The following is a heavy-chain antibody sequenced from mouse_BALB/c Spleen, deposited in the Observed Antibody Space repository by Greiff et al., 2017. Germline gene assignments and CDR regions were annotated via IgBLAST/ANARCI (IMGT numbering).Heavy chain of an antibody. D-gene: IGHD1-1*01. Sequence: VHVKQSGAELVKPGASVKLSCTASGFNIKDTYMHWVKQRPEQGLEWIGRIDPANGNTKYDPKFQGKATITADTSSNTAYLQLSSLTSEDTAVYYCALLLPTRKGFAYWGQGTLVTVSA. CDR1: GFNIKDTY. CDR3: ALLLPTRKGFAY. CDR2: IDPANGNT. V-gene: IGHV14-3*02. J-gene: IGHJ3*01.